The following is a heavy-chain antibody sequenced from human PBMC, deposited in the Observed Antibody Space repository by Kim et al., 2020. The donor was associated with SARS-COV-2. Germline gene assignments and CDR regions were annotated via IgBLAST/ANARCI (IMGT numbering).Heavy chain of an antibody. V-gene: IGHV3-15*01. CDR2: GTP. CDR3: TTDSAGTDY. Sequence: GTPDYAAPVKGRFTISRDDSKHTLYLQMNSLKTEDTAVYYCTTDSAGTDYWGQGTLVTVSS. J-gene: IGHJ4*02. D-gene: IGHD6-13*01.